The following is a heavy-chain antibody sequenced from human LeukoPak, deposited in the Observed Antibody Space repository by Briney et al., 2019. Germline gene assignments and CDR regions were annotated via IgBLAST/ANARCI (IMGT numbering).Heavy chain of an antibody. V-gene: IGHV3-30*04. Sequence: GGSLRLSCAASGFTFSSYAMHWVRQAPGKGLEWVAVISYDGSNKYYADSVKGRFTISRDNSKNTLYLQMNSLRAEDTAVYDCAKGVVVPWWNGMDVWGQGTTVTVSS. CDR3: AKGVVVPWWNGMDV. CDR2: ISYDGSNK. D-gene: IGHD2-15*01. CDR1: GFTFSSYA. J-gene: IGHJ6*02.